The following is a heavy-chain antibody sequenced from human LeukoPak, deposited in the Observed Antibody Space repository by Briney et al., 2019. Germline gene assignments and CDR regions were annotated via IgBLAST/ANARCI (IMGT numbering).Heavy chain of an antibody. Sequence: PGGSLRLSCAASGFTFSSYWMHWVRQAPGKGLVWVSRLNSDGSSTSYADSVKGRFTISRDNAKNTLYLQMNSLRAEDTAVYYCARDSLLWFGELLQDYYYYMDVWGKGTTVTVSS. V-gene: IGHV3-74*01. CDR2: LNSDGSST. D-gene: IGHD3-10*01. J-gene: IGHJ6*03. CDR1: GFTFSSYW. CDR3: ARDSLLWFGELLQDYYYYMDV.